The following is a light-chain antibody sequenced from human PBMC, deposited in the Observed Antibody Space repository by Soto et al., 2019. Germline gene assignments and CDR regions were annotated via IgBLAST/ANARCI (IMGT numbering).Light chain of an antibody. V-gene: IGKV3-15*01. J-gene: IGKJ1*01. CDR1: QSVSSN. Sequence: EIVMTQSPATLSVSPGERASLSCRASQSVSSNLAWYQQKPGQAPTLLIYAASSLQTGVPSRFSGSRSGTDFALTISSLQRDDFATYYCQQTDSFPRTFGQGTKVEMK. CDR3: QQTDSFPRT. CDR2: AAS.